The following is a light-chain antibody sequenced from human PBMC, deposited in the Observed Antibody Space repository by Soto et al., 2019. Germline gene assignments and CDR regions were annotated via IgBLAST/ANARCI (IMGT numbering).Light chain of an antibody. V-gene: IGKV3-20*01. CDR2: GAS. J-gene: IGKJ4*01. Sequence: EIVLTQSPGTLSLSPGERATLSCRASQSVVSTYLAWYQQKPGQPPRLLISGASDRATGIPDRFSGSGSGTDFTLTISRLEPEDFAVYYCQQYDNLPLTFGGGTEV. CDR3: QQYDNLPLT. CDR1: QSVVSTY.